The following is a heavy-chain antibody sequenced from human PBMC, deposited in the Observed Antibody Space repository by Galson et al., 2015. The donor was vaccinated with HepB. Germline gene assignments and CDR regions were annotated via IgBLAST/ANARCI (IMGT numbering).Heavy chain of an antibody. V-gene: IGHV3-73*01. CDR1: GFTFSGSA. D-gene: IGHD2-15*01. Sequence: SLRLSCAASGFTFSGSAMHWVRQASGKGLEWVGRIRSKANSYATAYAASVKGRFTISRDDSKNTAYLQMNSLKTEDTAVYYCTRHGVVYCSGGSCYNRYGMDVWGQGTTVTVSS. CDR3: TRHGVVYCSGGSCYNRYGMDV. CDR2: IRSKANSYAT. J-gene: IGHJ6*02.